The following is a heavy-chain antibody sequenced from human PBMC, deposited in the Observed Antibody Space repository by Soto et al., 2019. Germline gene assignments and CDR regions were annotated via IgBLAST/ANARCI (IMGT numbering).Heavy chain of an antibody. J-gene: IGHJ3*02. CDR3: ARSYCSGGSCYFPGAFDI. CDR2: ISAYNGNT. Sequence: ASVKVSCKASGYTFPSYGISWVRQAPGQGLEWMGWISAYNGNTNYAQKLQGRVTMTTDTSTSTAYMELRSLRSDDTAVYYCARSYCSGGSCYFPGAFDIWGQGTMVTVSS. CDR1: GYTFPSYG. V-gene: IGHV1-18*01. D-gene: IGHD2-15*01.